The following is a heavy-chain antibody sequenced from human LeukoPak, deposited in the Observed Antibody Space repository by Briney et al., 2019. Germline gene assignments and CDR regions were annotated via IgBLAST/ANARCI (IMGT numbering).Heavy chain of an antibody. Sequence: GGSLRLSCAASGFTFSSYAMSWVRQAPGKGLEWVSAISGSGGSTYYADSVKGRFTISRDNSKNTLYLQMNSLRAEGTAVYYCAKDSVLLWFGESDAFDIWGQGTMVTVSS. CDR1: GFTFSSYA. CDR2: ISGSGGST. J-gene: IGHJ3*02. D-gene: IGHD3-10*01. CDR3: AKDSVLLWFGESDAFDI. V-gene: IGHV3-23*01.